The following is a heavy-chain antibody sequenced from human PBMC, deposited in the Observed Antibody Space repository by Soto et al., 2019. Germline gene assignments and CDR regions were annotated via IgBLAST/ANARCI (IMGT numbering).Heavy chain of an antibody. D-gene: IGHD4-17*01. V-gene: IGHV4-4*02. J-gene: IGHJ4*02. CDR1: GGSISSSNW. CDR2: IYHSGST. CDR3: AIRTTVTTRLGY. Sequence: QVQLQESGPGLVKPSGTLSLTCAVSGGSISSSNWWSWVRQPPGKGLEWIGEIYHSGSTNYNPSLKRRVTTSVDKSKNQFSLKLSSLTAADTAMYYCAIRTTVTTRLGYWGQGTLVTVAS.